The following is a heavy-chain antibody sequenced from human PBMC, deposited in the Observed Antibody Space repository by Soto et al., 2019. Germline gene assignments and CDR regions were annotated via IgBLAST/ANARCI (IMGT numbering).Heavy chain of an antibody. CDR2: FYYSRST. J-gene: IGHJ5*02. CDR1: GASISSGGYY. CDR3: AGSVSP. V-gene: IGHV4-31*01. Sequence: QVQLQESGPGLVKPSQTLSLTCTVSGASISSGGYYWNWIRQHPGKGLEWIGYFYYSRSTYYNPSLKSPVTISVDTSKNQFSLKLSSVTAADTTVYYCAGSVSPWGQGTLVTVSS.